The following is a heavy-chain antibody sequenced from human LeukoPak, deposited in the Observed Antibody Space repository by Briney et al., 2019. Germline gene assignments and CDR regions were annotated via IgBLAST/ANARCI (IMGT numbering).Heavy chain of an antibody. V-gene: IGHV5-51*01. Sequence: GESLKISCKGSGYNFTTYWIAWVRQMPGKGLEWMGIVYPGDSDTRYSPSFQGQVTISADKSINTAYLQWSSLKASDTAMYYCARQGYQPLLFSYWGQGTLVTVSS. CDR3: ARQGYQPLLFSY. J-gene: IGHJ4*02. CDR1: GYNFTTYW. CDR2: VYPGDSDT. D-gene: IGHD2-2*01.